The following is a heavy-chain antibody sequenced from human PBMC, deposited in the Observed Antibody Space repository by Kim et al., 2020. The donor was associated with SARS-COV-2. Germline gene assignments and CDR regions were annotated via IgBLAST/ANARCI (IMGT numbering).Heavy chain of an antibody. V-gene: IGHV4-39*07. J-gene: IGHJ5*02. CDR3: ARDFSPRGGYGWGWFDP. CDR1: GGSISSSSYY. D-gene: IGHD5-12*01. CDR2: IYYSGST. Sequence: SETLSLTCTVSGGSISSSSYYWGWIRQPPGKGLEWIGSIYYSGSTYYNPSLKSRVTISVDTSKNQFSLKLSSVTAADTAVYYCARDFSPRGGYGWGWFDPWGQGTLVTVSS.